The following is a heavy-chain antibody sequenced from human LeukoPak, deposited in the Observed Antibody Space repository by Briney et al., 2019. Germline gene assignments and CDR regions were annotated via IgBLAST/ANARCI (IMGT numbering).Heavy chain of an antibody. CDR1: GFTFSSFW. D-gene: IGHD6-19*01. V-gene: IGHV3-74*01. Sequence: PGGSLRLSCAASGFTFSSFWMHWVRQAPGKGLVWVSRIISDGSSISYADSVKGRFTISRDNAKSTLYLQMNSLRVEDTAVYYCARGHVAGSDRHWDYWGQGALVTVSS. J-gene: IGHJ4*02. CDR3: ARGHVAGSDRHWDY. CDR2: IISDGSSI.